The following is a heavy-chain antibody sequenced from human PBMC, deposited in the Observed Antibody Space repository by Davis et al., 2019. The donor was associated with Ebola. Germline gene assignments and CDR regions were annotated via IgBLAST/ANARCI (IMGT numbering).Heavy chain of an antibody. CDR2: IYSSGST. V-gene: IGHV3-53*04. J-gene: IGHJ2*01. D-gene: IGHD6-13*01. Sequence: GESLKISCAASGFTVSSNYMSWVRQAPGKGLEWVSVIYSSGSTYYADSVKGRFNISRHNSKNTLYLQMNSLRAEDTAVYYCARDIAGGYFDLWGRGTLVTVSS. CDR3: ARDIAGGYFDL. CDR1: GFTVSSNY.